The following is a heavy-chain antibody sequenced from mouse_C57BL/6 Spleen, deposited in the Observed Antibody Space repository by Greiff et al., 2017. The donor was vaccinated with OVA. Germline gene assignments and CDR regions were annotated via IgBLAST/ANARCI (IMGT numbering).Heavy chain of an antibody. J-gene: IGHJ3*01. V-gene: IGHV1-9*01. Sequence: QVQLQQSGAELMKPGASVKLSCKATGYTFTGYWIEWVKQRPGHGLEWIGEILLGSGSTNYNEKFKGKATFTADTSSNTAYMQLSSLTTEDSAIYYCARRGIIYYDYDGVLAYWGQGTLVTVSA. CDR2: ILLGSGST. D-gene: IGHD2-4*01. CDR3: ARRGIIYYDYDGVLAY. CDR1: GYTFTGYW.